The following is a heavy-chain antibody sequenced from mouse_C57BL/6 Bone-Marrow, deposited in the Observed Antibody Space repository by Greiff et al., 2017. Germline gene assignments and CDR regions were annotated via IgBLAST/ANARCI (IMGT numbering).Heavy chain of an antibody. CDR1: GYTFTSYW. V-gene: IGHV1-64*01. D-gene: IGHD5-5*01. CDR3: ARWAYLYYYAMDY. CDR2: IHPNSGST. Sequence: QVQLQQPGAELVKPGASVKLSCKASGYTFTSYWMHWVKQRPGQGLEWIGMIHPNSGSTNYNEKFKSKATLTVDKSSSTAYMQLSSLTSEDSAVYYWARWAYLYYYAMDYWGQGTSVTVSS. J-gene: IGHJ4*01.